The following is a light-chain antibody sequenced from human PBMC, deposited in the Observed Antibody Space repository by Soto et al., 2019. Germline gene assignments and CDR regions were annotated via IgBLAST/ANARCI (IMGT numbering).Light chain of an antibody. CDR2: GAS. CDR3: QQYNSYWT. Sequence: DIQMTHSPSTLSASILDTVTMTCRASQSISIWLAWYQQKPGKPPKLLIYGASSRATGIPDRFSGSGSGTEFTLTISSLQPDDFATYYCQQYNSYWTFGQGTKVDI. CDR1: QSISIW. J-gene: IGKJ1*01. V-gene: IGKV1-5*01.